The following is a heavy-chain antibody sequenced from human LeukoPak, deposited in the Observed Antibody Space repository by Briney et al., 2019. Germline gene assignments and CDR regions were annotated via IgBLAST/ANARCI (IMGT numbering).Heavy chain of an antibody. CDR3: ARQKVYYYYYGMDV. CDR1: GFTFSSYA. CDR2: ISGSGGST. Sequence: GGSLRLSCAASGFTFSSYAMSRVRQAPGKGLEWVSAISGSGGSTYYADSVKGRFTISRDNSKNTLYLQMNSLRAEDTAVYYCARQKVYYYYYGMDVWGQGTTVTVSS. J-gene: IGHJ6*02. V-gene: IGHV3-23*01.